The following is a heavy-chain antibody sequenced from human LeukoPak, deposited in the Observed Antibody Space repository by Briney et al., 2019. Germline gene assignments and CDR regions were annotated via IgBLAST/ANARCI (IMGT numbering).Heavy chain of an antibody. V-gene: IGHV4-4*09. CDR2: IYTSGST. J-gene: IGHJ5*02. Sequence: SETLSLTCTVSGGSISSYYWSWIRQPPGKGLEWIGYIYTSGSTNYNPSLKSRVTISVDTSKNQFSLKLSSVTAADTAVYYCARGPRYCSSTSCSIGFDPWGQGTLVTVSS. CDR1: GGSISSYY. CDR3: ARGPRYCSSTSCSIGFDP. D-gene: IGHD2-2*01.